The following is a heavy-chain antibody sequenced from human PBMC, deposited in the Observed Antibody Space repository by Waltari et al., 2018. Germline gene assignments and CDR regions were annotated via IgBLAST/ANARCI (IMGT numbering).Heavy chain of an antibody. D-gene: IGHD3-22*01. V-gene: IGHV4-39*01. CDR3: AGGVWRGYYYDSSGYPDY. CDR1: GGSVSSRSYH. J-gene: IGHJ4*02. CDR2: ISYSGST. Sequence: QLPLQESGPGLVEPSETLSLTCFVSGGSVSSRSYHWGWHRQPPGRGLEWIGSISYSGSTSYNPSLKSRVTISVDTPKKEFSLKLGSVTAADTAVYYCAGGVWRGYYYDSSGYPDYWGQGTLVTVSS.